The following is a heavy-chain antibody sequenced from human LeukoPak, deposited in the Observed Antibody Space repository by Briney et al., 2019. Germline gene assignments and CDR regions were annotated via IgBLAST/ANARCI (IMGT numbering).Heavy chain of an antibody. J-gene: IGHJ4*02. CDR1: GGTFSSYA. V-gene: IGHV1-69*06. D-gene: IGHD2-2*01. CDR3: AGGRTDIVVVPATLRNYYFDY. Sequence: ASVKVSCKASGGTFSSYAISWVRQAPGQGLEWMGGIIPIFGTANYAQKFQGRVTTTADKATSTAYMELSSLRSEDTAVYYCAGGRTDIVVVPATLRNYYFDYWGQGTLVTVSS. CDR2: IIPIFGTA.